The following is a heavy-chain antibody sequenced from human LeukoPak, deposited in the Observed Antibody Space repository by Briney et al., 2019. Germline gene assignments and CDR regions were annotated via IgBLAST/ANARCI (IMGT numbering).Heavy chain of an antibody. Sequence: GSLRLSCAASGFTFSRYDMSWVRQAPGKGLEWVSSISSSSSYIYYADSVKGRFTISRDNAKNSLYLQMNSLRAEDTAVYYCARGPLVGATDYWGQGTLVTVSS. D-gene: IGHD1-26*01. CDR3: ARGPLVGATDY. V-gene: IGHV3-21*01. J-gene: IGHJ4*02. CDR2: ISSSSSYI. CDR1: GFTFSRYD.